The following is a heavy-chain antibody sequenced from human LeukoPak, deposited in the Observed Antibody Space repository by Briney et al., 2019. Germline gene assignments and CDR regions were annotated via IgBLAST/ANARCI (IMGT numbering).Heavy chain of an antibody. Sequence: ASVKVSCKASGGTFSSYAISWVRQAPGQGLEWMGGIIPIFGTANYAQKFQGRVTITTDESTSTAYMELSSLRSEETAVYYCARGPIAVAAGYYYYYYMDVWGKGTTVTVSS. CDR1: GGTFSSYA. J-gene: IGHJ6*03. D-gene: IGHD6-19*01. V-gene: IGHV1-69*05. CDR2: IIPIFGTA. CDR3: ARGPIAVAAGYYYYYYMDV.